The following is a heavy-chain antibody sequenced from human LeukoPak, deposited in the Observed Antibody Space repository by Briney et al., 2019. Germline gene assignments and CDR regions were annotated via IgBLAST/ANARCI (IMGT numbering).Heavy chain of an antibody. CDR1: GFTFSSYA. D-gene: IGHD5-24*01. CDR2: ISYDGSNK. CDR3: ARDLFGGEMATIQPDY. Sequence: GGSLRLSCAASGFTFSSYAMHWVRQAPGKGLEWVAVISYDGSNKYYADSVKGRFTISRDNSKNTLYLQMNSLRAEDTAVYYCARDLFGGEMATIQPDYWGQGTLVTVSS. J-gene: IGHJ4*02. V-gene: IGHV3-30-3*01.